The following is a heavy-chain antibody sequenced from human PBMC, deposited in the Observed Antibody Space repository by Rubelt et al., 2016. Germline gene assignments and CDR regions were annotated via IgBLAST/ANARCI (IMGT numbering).Heavy chain of an antibody. J-gene: IGHJ3*02. CDR2: SYYSGST. V-gene: IGHV4-39*01. Sequence: QLQLQESGPGLVKPSETLSLTCTVSGGSISSNSYYWGWIRQPPGKGLEWIGSSYYSGSTYAHPDVQGLVTVSVAMSKNTFCLKLSSVPAADTAVYYCEASSRPFDSFDIWGQATMVTVSS. CDR1: GGSISSNSYY. D-gene: IGHD2-2*01. CDR3: EASSRPFDSFDI.